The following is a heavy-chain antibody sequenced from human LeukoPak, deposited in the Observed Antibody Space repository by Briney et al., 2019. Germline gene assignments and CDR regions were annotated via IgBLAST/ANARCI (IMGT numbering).Heavy chain of an antibody. J-gene: IGHJ5*02. CDR1: GGPFSGYY. CDR3: ASGRRFDP. V-gene: IGHV4-34*01. CDR2: INHSGST. Sequence: SETLSLTCAVYGGPFSGYYWSWIRQPPGKGLEWIGEINHSGSTNYNPSLKSRVTISVDTSKNQFSLKLSSVTAADTAVYYCASGRRFDPWGQGTLVTVSS.